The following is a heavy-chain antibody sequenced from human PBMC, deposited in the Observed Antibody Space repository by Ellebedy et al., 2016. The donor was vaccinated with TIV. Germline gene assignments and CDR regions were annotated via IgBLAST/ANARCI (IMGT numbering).Heavy chain of an antibody. CDR1: GYTFTSYG. Sequence: ASVKVSCKASGYTFTSYGISWVRQAPGQGLEWMGWISAYNGNTNYAQKFQGRVTMTRDTSISTAYMELSRLRSDDTAVYYCARAWVVAGTQSSIYYYYGMDVWGQGTTVTVSS. D-gene: IGHD6-19*01. J-gene: IGHJ6*02. CDR2: ISAYNGNT. V-gene: IGHV1-18*04. CDR3: ARAWVVAGTQSSIYYYYGMDV.